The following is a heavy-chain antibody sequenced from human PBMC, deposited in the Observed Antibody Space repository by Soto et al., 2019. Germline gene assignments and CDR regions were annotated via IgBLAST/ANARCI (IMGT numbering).Heavy chain of an antibody. J-gene: IGHJ4*02. V-gene: IGHV1-18*01. Sequence: ASVKVSCKASGYTFTSSGFSWVRQAPGQGLEWMAWISAYNGETHYAQKFQGRVTMTTDTSTSTSYMELRSLRSDDTAVYYCVRDSGSYMYVSDWGQGTLVTVSS. CDR2: ISAYNGET. CDR3: VRDSGSYMYVSD. CDR1: GYTFTSSG. D-gene: IGHD1-26*01.